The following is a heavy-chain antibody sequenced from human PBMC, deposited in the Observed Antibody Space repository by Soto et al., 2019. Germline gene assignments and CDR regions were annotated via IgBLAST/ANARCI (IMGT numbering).Heavy chain of an antibody. D-gene: IGHD2-21*02. CDR1: GGSISSYY. Sequence: QVQLQESGPGLVKPSETLSLTCTVSGGSISSYYWSWIRQPPGKGLEWIGYIYYSGSTNYNPSLKSRVTISVDTSKNQFSLKLSSVTAADTAVYYCARGKVYGGDCYSLDYWGQGTLVTVSS. CDR2: IYYSGST. CDR3: ARGKVYGGDCYSLDY. J-gene: IGHJ4*02. V-gene: IGHV4-59*01.